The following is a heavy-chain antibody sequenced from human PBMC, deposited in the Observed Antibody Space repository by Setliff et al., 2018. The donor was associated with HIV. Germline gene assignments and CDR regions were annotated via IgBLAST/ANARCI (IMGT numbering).Heavy chain of an antibody. Sequence: SETLSLTCTVSGGSFTSRSYYWGWIRQPPGKGLEWIGSIFYSGITYYNPSLKSRVTISVDTSKNQLSLNLTSVTAADTAVYYCARSKTFYDFWGGYYTHGAFKIWGLGTMVTVSS. CDR1: GGSFTSRSYY. D-gene: IGHD3-3*01. V-gene: IGHV4-39*01. J-gene: IGHJ3*02. CDR2: IFYSGIT. CDR3: ARSKTFYDFWGGYYTHGAFKI.